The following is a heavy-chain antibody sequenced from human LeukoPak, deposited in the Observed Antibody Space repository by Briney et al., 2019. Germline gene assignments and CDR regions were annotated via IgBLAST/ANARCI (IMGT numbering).Heavy chain of an antibody. Sequence: SETLSLTCTVSGGSISNYYWYWMRQPPGKGLEWIAYSFYSGNPNYNPSLKSRVTISVDTSKNQFSLKLTSVTAADTAVYYCARDPLPVLYSGSYPDLWYFDLWGRGTLVTVSS. V-gene: IGHV4-59*12. D-gene: IGHD1-26*01. CDR3: ARDPLPVLYSGSYPDLWYFDL. CDR1: GGSISNYY. J-gene: IGHJ2*01. CDR2: SFYSGNP.